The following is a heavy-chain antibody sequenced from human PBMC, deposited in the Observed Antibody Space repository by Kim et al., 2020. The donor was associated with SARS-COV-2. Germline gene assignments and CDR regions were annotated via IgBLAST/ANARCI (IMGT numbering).Heavy chain of an antibody. CDR1: GFTFSSYG. CDR3: AKGVYRPYDFWSGFEDYYYGMDV. Sequence: GGSLRLSCAASGFTFSSYGMHWVRQAPGKGLEWVAVISYDGSNKYYADSVKGRFTISRDNSKNTLYLQMNSLRAEDTAVYYCAKGVYRPYDFWSGFEDYYYGMDVWGQGTTVTVSS. CDR2: ISYDGSNK. D-gene: IGHD3-3*01. V-gene: IGHV3-30*18. J-gene: IGHJ6*02.